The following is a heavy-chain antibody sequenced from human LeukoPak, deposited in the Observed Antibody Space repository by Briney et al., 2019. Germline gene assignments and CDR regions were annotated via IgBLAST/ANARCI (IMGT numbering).Heavy chain of an antibody. D-gene: IGHD6-13*01. CDR3: ARDPGIAAAGSTYYYYGMDV. V-gene: IGHV1-18*01. CDR1: GYTFTNYG. Sequence: GASVKVSCKASGYTFTNYGISWVRQAPGQGLEWMGWISAYNGNTNYAQKLQGRVTMTTDTSTSTAYMELRSLRSDDTAVYYCARDPGIAAAGSTYYYYGMDVWGQGTTVTVSS. J-gene: IGHJ6*02. CDR2: ISAYNGNT.